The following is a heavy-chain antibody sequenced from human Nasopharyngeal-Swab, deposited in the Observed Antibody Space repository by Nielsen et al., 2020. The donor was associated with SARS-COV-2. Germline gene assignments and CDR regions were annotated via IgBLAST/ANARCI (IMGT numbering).Heavy chain of an antibody. Sequence: GGSLRLSCAASGFTFSSYAMSWVRQAPGRGLEWVSAISGSGGSTYYADPVKGRFTIPGDNSKNTLYLQMNSLRAEDTAVYYCAKDYSSSRYYYYYMDVWGKGTTVTVSS. CDR1: GFTFSSYA. CDR2: ISGSGGST. CDR3: AKDYSSSRYYYYYMDV. J-gene: IGHJ6*03. D-gene: IGHD6-6*01. V-gene: IGHV3-23*01.